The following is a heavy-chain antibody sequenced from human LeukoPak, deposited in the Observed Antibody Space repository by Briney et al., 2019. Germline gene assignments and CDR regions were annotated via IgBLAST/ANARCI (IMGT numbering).Heavy chain of an antibody. Sequence: GGSLRLSCAASEFTLSSYAMHWVRQAPGKGLEWVAAISFDGNNEYYADSVKGRFTISRDNSKNTLYLQMNSLRAEDTAVYYCANIIRKYTSGYYYFDYWGQATLVTVSS. D-gene: IGHD6-25*01. CDR1: EFTLSSYA. J-gene: IGHJ4*02. CDR3: ANIIRKYTSGYYYFDY. V-gene: IGHV3-30-3*01. CDR2: ISFDGNNE.